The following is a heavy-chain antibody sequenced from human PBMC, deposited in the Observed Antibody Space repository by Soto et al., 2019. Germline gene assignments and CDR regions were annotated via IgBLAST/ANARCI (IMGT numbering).Heavy chain of an antibody. D-gene: IGHD3-10*01. CDR3: ASHGFGETYYYGMDV. CDR2: IIPIFGTA. CDR1: GGTFSSYA. V-gene: IGHV1-69*12. Sequence: QVQLVQSGAEVKKPGSSVKVSCKASGGTFSSYAINWVRQAPGQGLEWMGGIIPIFGTADYTQKFQGRVTITADESTSTAYRELSSLRSEDTAVYYCASHGFGETYYYGMDVWGQGTTVTVSS. J-gene: IGHJ6*02.